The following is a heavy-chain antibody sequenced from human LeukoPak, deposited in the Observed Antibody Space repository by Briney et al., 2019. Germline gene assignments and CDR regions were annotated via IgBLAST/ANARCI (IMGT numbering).Heavy chain of an antibody. CDR2: INPNSGGT. D-gene: IGHD2-2*01. V-gene: IGHV1-2*02. Sequence: ASVKVSCEASGYTFTGYYMHWVRQAPGQGLEWMGWINPNSGGTNYAQKFQGRVTMTRDTSISTAYMELSRLRSDDTAVYYCARDQSSTSTPAPYNWFDPWGQGTLVTVSS. CDR1: GYTFTGYY. J-gene: IGHJ5*02. CDR3: ARDQSSTSTPAPYNWFDP.